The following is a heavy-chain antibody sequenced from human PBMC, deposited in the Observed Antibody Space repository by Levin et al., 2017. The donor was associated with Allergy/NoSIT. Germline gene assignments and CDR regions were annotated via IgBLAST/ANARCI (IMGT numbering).Heavy chain of an antibody. CDR1: GYTFTGYY. V-gene: IGHV1-2*02. CDR2: INPNSGGT. J-gene: IGHJ6*02. CDR3: ARVPIYCSSTSCSIYGMDV. D-gene: IGHD2-2*01. Sequence: GESLKISCKASGYTFTGYYMHWVRQAPGQGLEWMGWINPNSGGTNYAQKFQGRVTMTRDTSISTAYMELSRLRSDDTAVYYCARVPIYCSSTSCSIYGMDVWGQGTTVTVSS.